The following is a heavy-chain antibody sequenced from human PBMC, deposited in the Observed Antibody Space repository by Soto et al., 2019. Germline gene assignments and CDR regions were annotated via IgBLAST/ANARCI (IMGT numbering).Heavy chain of an antibody. Sequence: PGGSLRLTCTASRFTSSSYEMNWFRQAPGKGLEWVSYISSSGYTVYYADSVRGRFTISRDNTRNSLYLQTTSLRDEDTALYYCVRYCGINLCNGVDTRTFDYWGQGTLVTVSS. J-gene: IGHJ4*02. CDR3: VRYCGINLCNGVDTRTFDY. CDR1: RFTSSSYE. D-gene: IGHD2-21*01. CDR2: ISSSGYTV. V-gene: IGHV3-48*03.